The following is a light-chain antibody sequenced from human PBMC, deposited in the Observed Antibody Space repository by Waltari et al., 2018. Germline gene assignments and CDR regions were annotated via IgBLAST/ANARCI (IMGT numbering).Light chain of an antibody. CDR1: KLGDKY. Sequence: SYELTQPPSVSVSPGQTASITCSGHKLGDKYSCWYQQKPGQSPVLVIYQDSKRHSGIPERFSGSNSGNTATLTISGTQAMDEADYYCQAWDSSNVVFGGGTKLTVL. J-gene: IGLJ2*01. V-gene: IGLV3-1*01. CDR2: QDS. CDR3: QAWDSSNVV.